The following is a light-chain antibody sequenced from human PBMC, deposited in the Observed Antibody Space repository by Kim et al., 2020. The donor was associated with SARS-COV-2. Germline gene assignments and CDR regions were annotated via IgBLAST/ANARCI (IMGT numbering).Light chain of an antibody. CDR2: QDT. CDR3: QAWDSGTAVV. Sequence: VSPRQTASITCSGDELGDKYVFWYQQKPGQSPLLVIYQDTKRPSGIPERFSASNSGNTATLTISGTQATDEADYYCQAWDSGTAVVFGGGTQLTVL. V-gene: IGLV3-1*01. CDR1: ELGDKY. J-gene: IGLJ2*01.